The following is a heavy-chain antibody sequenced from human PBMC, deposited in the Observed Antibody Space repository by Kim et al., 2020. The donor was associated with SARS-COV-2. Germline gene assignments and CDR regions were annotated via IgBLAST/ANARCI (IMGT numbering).Heavy chain of an antibody. Sequence: GGSLRLSCAASGFSFSTSWMHWVRQVPGKGLVWVSRMDSGGSTINYADSVKGRFTISRDNAKNTLYLQMASLRGEDTAVYYCARGSSDWIGIGVWGQGTT. CDR2: MDSGGSTI. J-gene: IGHJ6*02. CDR1: GFSFSTSW. CDR3: ARGSSDWIGIGV. V-gene: IGHV3-74*01. D-gene: IGHD6-19*01.